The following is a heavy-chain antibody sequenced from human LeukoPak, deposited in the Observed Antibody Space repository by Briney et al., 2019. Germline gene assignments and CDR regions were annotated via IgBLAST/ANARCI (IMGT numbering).Heavy chain of an antibody. D-gene: IGHD2-21*02. CDR1: GYTFTSYD. CDR3: AKGKGAVCDGGCSSRIFVS. J-gene: IGHJ4*02. Sequence: ASVKVSCKASGYTFTSYDINWVRQATGQGLEWMGWMNPNSGNTGYAQKFQGRVTITRNTSISTAYMKLSSLRSEDTAIYYCAKGKGAVCDGGCSSRIFVSWGQGTLVTVSS. V-gene: IGHV1-8*03. CDR2: MNPNSGNT.